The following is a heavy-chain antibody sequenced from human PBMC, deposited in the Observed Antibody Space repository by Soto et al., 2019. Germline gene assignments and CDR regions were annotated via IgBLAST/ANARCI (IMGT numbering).Heavy chain of an antibody. CDR1: GFTFSSYG. D-gene: IGHD6-13*01. CDR2: IPHDESNK. V-gene: IGHV3-30*03. CDR3: VRQIAAAGPRGPLEDNWFEP. Sequence: PGGSLRLSCAASGFTFSSYGMHWVRQAPGKGLEWVAAIPHDESNKYCADSVKGRFIISRDNSRNTLYPQTNSLRAEDTAVYYYVRQIAAAGPRGPLEDNWFEPWGQG. J-gene: IGHJ5*02.